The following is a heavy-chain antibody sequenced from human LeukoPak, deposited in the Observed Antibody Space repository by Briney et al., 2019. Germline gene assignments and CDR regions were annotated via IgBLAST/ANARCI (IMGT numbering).Heavy chain of an antibody. CDR2: IRHDGSSK. D-gene: IGHD3-9*01. V-gene: IGHV3-30*02. J-gene: IGHJ6*03. CDR1: GFTFSSYG. CDR3: AKGSKLLVFTRDHYMHV. Sequence: GGSLRLSCAASGFTFSSYGMHWVRQAPGKGLEWVAFIRHDGSSKYYADSVKGRFTISRDNSKNTLYLQMNSLRAEDTALYYCAKGSKLLVFTRDHYMHVWGKGTTVTISS.